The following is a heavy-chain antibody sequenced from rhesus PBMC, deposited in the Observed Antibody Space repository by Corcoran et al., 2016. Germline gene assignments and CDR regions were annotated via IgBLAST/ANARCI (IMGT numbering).Heavy chain of an antibody. CDR1: GGSISDSYR. CDR3: ARATAGTVKVVDY. Sequence: QVQLQESGPGVVKPSETLSLTCAVSGGSISDSYRWSWIRQPPGKGLEWIGYIYGSSTSTNYNPSLKSRVTISKDTSKNQFSLKLSSVTAADMAVYYCARATAGTVKVVDYWGQGVLVTVSS. D-gene: IGHD5-24*01. V-gene: IGHV4S10*01. CDR2: IYGSSTST. J-gene: IGHJ4*01.